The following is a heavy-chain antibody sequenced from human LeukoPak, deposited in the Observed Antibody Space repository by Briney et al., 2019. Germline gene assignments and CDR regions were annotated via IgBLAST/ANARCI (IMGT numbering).Heavy chain of an antibody. D-gene: IGHD6-13*01. CDR1: GGSFSGYY. CDR2: INHSGST. V-gene: IGHV4-34*01. Sequence: SETLSLTCAVYGGSFSGYYWRWIRQSPGKGLEWIGEINHSGSTNYNPSLKSRVTISVDTSKNQFSLKLSSVTAADTAVYYCARGLSIAAAGTGNAFDVWGQGTMVTVSS. J-gene: IGHJ3*01. CDR3: ARGLSIAAAGTGNAFDV.